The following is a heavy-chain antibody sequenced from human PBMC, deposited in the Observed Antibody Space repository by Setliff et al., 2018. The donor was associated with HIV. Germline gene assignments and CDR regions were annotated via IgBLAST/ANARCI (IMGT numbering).Heavy chain of an antibody. J-gene: IGHJ5*02. CDR2: IYYTGST. Sequence: SETLSLTCTVSNASISSGGFYWSWVCQHPGKGLEWIGYIYYTGSTYYNPSHKSRVSISVDTSKNQFSLKLTSVTAADTAVYYCVKAVAAPSWFDPWGQGTLVTVSS. D-gene: IGHD2-15*01. V-gene: IGHV4-31*03. CDR3: VKAVAAPSWFDP. CDR1: NASISSGGFY.